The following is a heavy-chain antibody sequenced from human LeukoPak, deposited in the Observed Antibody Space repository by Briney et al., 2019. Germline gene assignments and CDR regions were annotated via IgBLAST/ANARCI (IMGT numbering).Heavy chain of an antibody. J-gene: IGHJ4*02. V-gene: IGHV4-34*01. CDR2: INHSGST. Sequence: SETLSLTCAVYGGSFSGYYWSWIRQPPGKGLEWIGEINHSGSTNYNPSLKSRVTISVDTSKNQFSLKLSSVTAADTAVYYCASLGAISRDSSGYYIFDYWGQGTLVTVSS. CDR3: ASLGAISRDSSGYYIFDY. D-gene: IGHD3-22*01. CDR1: GGSFSGYY.